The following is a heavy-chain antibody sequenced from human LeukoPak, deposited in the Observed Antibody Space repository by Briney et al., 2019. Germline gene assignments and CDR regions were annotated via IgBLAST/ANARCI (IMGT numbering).Heavy chain of an antibody. V-gene: IGHV3-7*01. Sequence: GGSLRLSCAASGFTVSRNYMSWVRQAPGKGLEWVANIKQDGSEKYYVDSVKGRFTISRDNAKNSLYLQMNSLRAEDTAVYYCARTTGDFWSGYLSDYWGQGTLVTVSS. CDR3: ARTTGDFWSGYLSDY. D-gene: IGHD3-3*01. CDR1: GFTVSRNY. J-gene: IGHJ4*02. CDR2: IKQDGSEK.